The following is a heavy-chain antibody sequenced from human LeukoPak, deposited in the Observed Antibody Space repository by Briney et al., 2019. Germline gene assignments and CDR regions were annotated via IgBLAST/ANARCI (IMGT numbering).Heavy chain of an antibody. CDR1: GFTFSSYS. Sequence: PGGSLRLSCAASGFTFSSYSMNWVRQAPGKGLEWASSISSSSSYIYYADSVKGRFTISRDNAKNSLYLQMDSLRAEDTAVYYCARIVEMATHTNLDYWGQGTLVTVSS. V-gene: IGHV3-21*01. CDR3: ARIVEMATHTNLDY. J-gene: IGHJ4*02. CDR2: ISSSSSYI. D-gene: IGHD5-24*01.